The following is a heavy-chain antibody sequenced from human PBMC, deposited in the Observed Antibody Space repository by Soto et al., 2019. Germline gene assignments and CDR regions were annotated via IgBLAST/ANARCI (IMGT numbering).Heavy chain of an antibody. J-gene: IGHJ3*02. CDR3: SRHKQWLVHFGAFDI. D-gene: IGHD6-19*01. V-gene: IGHV6-1*01. CDR1: GDSVSSNSAA. Sequence: SQTLSLTCAISGDSVSSNSAAWNWIRQSPSRGLEWLGRTYYRSKWYNDYAVSVKSRITINPDTSKNQFSPQLNSVTPEDTAAYYCSRHKQWLVHFGAFDIWGQGAMVTVSS. CDR2: TYYRSKWYN.